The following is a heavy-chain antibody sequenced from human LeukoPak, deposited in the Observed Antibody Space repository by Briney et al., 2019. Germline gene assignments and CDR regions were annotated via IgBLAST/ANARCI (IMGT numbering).Heavy chain of an antibody. CDR3: ARETMTTVTTRGVRHSWFDP. J-gene: IGHJ5*02. D-gene: IGHD4-17*01. V-gene: IGHV4-59*01. CDR2: IYYSGST. Sequence: SETLSLTCTVSGGSISSYYWSWIRQPPGKGLEWIGYIYYSGSTNYNPSLKSRVTISVDTSKNQFSLKLSSVTAADTAVYYCARETMTTVTTRGVRHSWFDPWGQGTLVTVSS. CDR1: GGSISSYY.